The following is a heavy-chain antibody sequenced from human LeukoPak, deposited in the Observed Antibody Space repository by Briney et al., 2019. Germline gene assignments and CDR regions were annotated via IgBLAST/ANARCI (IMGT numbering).Heavy chain of an antibody. D-gene: IGHD1-26*01. CDR2: IYYSGST. Sequence: SETLSLTCIVSGGSISSYYWSWIRQPPGKGLEWIGYIYYSGSTNYNPSLKSRVTISVDTSKNQFSLKLSSVTAADTAVYYCARSFSGSYYIWFDPWGQGTLVTVSS. CDR1: GGSISSYY. CDR3: ARSFSGSYYIWFDP. J-gene: IGHJ5*02. V-gene: IGHV4-59*01.